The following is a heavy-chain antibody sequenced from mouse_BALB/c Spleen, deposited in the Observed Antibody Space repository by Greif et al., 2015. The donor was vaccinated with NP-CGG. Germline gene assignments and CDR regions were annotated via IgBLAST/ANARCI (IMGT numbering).Heavy chain of an antibody. CDR3: ARYGNYYAMDY. CDR1: GFNIKDYY. J-gene: IGHJ4*01. CDR2: IDPENGNT. Sequence: VQLQQSGAELVRPGALVKLSCKASGFNIKDYYMHWVKQRPEQGLEWIGWIDPENGNTIYDPKFQGKASITADTSSNTAYLQLSSLTSEDTAVYYCARYGNYYAMDYWGQGTSVTVSS. D-gene: IGHD2-1*01. V-gene: IGHV14-1*02.